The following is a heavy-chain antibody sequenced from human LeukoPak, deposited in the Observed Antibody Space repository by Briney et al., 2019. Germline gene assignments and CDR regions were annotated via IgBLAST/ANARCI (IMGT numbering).Heavy chain of an antibody. V-gene: IGHV3-74*01. CDR2: INSGGSGT. CDR3: ARDTDSRNWNGLFDH. J-gene: IGHJ4*02. D-gene: IGHD6-13*01. Sequence: GGSLRLSCAASGFTFSSYWMHWVRQAPGKGLVWVSHINSGGSGTSYADSVKGRFTISRDNAKNTLYLQMNSLRAEDTAVYYCARDTDSRNWNGLFDHWGQGTLVTVSS. CDR1: GFTFSSYW.